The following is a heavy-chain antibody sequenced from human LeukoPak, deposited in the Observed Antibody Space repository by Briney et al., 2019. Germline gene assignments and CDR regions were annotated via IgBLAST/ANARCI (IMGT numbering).Heavy chain of an antibody. D-gene: IGHD6-6*01. V-gene: IGHV3-23*01. CDR1: GFTFSSFA. CDR2: ISGSGGST. CDR3: AKDLRPSRPAARSYFDY. Sequence: GGSLRLSCAASGFTFSSFAMSWVRQAPGKGLEWVSGISGSGGSTYSADSVKGRFTISRDNSKNTLYLQMNSLRAEDTAIYYCAKDLRPSRPAARSYFDYRGQGTLVTVSS. J-gene: IGHJ4*02.